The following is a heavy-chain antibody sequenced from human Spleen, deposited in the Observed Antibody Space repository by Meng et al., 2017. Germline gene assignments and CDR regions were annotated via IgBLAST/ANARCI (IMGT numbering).Heavy chain of an antibody. J-gene: IGHJ4*02. CDR2: ISGSGGST. V-gene: IGHV3-23*01. CDR3: AKVGTAMVLGPRALDY. CDR1: GFTFSSYA. Sequence: GESLKISCAASGFTFSSYAMSWVRQAPGKGLEWVSAISGSGGSTYYADSVKGRFTISRDNSEDTVYLQMNSLRAEDTAVYYCAKVGTAMVLGPRALDYWGQGRKVTVSS. D-gene: IGHD5-18*01.